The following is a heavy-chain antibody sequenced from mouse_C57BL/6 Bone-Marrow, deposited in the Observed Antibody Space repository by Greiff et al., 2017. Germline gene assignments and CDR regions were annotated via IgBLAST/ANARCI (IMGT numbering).Heavy chain of an antibody. J-gene: IGHJ2*01. D-gene: IGHD2-1*01. V-gene: IGHV1-82*01. CDR3: AKSCNYRQYFDY. CDR2: IYPGDGDT. CDR1: GYAFSSSW. Sequence: QVQLKESGPELVKPGASVKISCKASGYAFSSSWMNWVKQRPGKGLEWIGRIYPGDGDTNYNGKFKGKATLTADKSSSTAYMRLSSLTSEDSAVXFSAKSCNYRQYFDYWGQGTTLTVSS.